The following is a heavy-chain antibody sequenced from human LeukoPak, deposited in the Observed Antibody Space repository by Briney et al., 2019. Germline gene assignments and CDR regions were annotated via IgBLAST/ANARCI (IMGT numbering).Heavy chain of an antibody. J-gene: IGHJ4*02. CDR1: GFTFTTYA. CDR3: ARVVSEWEPTWLDY. D-gene: IGHD1-26*01. V-gene: IGHV3-23*01. Sequence: GGSLRLSCAASGFTFTTYATNWVRQAPGKGLEWVSFVSDSGDITYYTDSVKGRFTISRDNSKNTLYLQMNSLRAEDTAVYYCARVVSEWEPTWLDYWGQGTLVTVSS. CDR2: VSDSGDIT.